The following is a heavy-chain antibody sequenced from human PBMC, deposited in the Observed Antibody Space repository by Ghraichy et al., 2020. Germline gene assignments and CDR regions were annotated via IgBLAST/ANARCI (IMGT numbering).Heavy chain of an antibody. CDR2: IYHSGST. V-gene: IGHV4-38-2*02. J-gene: IGHJ4*02. D-gene: IGHD2-2*01. CDR1: GYSISSGYY. Sequence: SEALSLTCAVSGYSISSGYYWGWIRQPPGKGLEWIGSIYHSGSTYYNPSLKSRVTISVDTSKNQFSLKLSSVTAADTAVYYCAREGGYHNGLFDYWGQGTLVTVSS. CDR3: AREGGYHNGLFDY.